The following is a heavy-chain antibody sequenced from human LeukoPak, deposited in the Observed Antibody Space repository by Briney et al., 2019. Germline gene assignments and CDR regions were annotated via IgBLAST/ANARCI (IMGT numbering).Heavy chain of an antibody. CDR3: ARDWSPDY. CDR1: GGSILSSYYY. Sequence: PSETLSLTCTVSGGSILSSYYYWGWIRQPPGKGLEWIGSIYYSGTTYYNSSLKSRVTISVDTSQNQFSLRLTSVTAADTAVYYCARDWSPDYWGQGILVTVSS. J-gene: IGHJ4*02. V-gene: IGHV4-39*07. CDR2: IYYSGTT.